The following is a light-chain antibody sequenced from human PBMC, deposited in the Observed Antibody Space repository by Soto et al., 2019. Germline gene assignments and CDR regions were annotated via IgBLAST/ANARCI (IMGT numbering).Light chain of an antibody. V-gene: IGKV1-39*01. CDR1: QTIDTY. CDR2: AAS. CDR3: QQGYSPVLT. J-gene: IGKJ4*01. Sequence: DLQMTQSPSSLSASVGDRVTITCRASQTIDTYLNWFQQRPGKAPRLLIFAASRLQSGVSSRFSGSGSGTDFTLTISSLQPEDFATYYCQQGYSPVLTFGGGTKVEMK.